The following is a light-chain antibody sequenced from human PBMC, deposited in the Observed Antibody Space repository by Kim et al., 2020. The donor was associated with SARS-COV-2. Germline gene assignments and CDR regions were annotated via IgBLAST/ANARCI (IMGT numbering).Light chain of an antibody. CDR1: QSISNDY. J-gene: IGKJ4*01. Sequence: SPGERASLSCRASQSISNDYLAWYQHKRGQAPRILIFGASIRATGIPDRFSGSGSGKDFTLTISRLEPEDYAVYYCQQYSRPPVTFGGGTKVDIK. V-gene: IGKV3-20*01. CDR3: QQYSRPPVT. CDR2: GAS.